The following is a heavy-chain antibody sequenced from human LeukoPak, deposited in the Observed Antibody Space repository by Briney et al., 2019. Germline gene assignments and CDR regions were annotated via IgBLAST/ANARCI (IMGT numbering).Heavy chain of an antibody. J-gene: IGHJ3*02. Sequence: PSETLSLTCTVSGGSISSYYWSWIRQPPGKGLEWIGYIYYSGSTNYNPSLKSRVTISVDTSKNQFSLKLSSVTAADTAVYYCARGSVVYMGGAFDIWGQGTMVTVSS. CDR1: GGSISSYY. V-gene: IGHV4-59*12. CDR2: IYYSGST. CDR3: ARGSVVYMGGAFDI. D-gene: IGHD3-22*01.